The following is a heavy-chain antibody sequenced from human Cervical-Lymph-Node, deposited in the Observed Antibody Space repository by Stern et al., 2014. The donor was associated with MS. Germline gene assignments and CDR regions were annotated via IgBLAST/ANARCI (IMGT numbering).Heavy chain of an antibody. J-gene: IGHJ3*02. CDR2: IRSKANSYAT. CDR3: SREGFGVVQYAFDI. Sequence: EVQLVESGGGLVQPGGSLKLSCAASGFTFSGSAMHWVRQASGKGLEWVGRIRSKANSYATAYAASMKGRFTISRDDSKNTAYMQMNSLKTEDTAVYYCSREGFGVVQYAFDIWGQGTMVTVSS. D-gene: IGHD3-3*01. V-gene: IGHV3-73*01. CDR1: GFTFSGSA.